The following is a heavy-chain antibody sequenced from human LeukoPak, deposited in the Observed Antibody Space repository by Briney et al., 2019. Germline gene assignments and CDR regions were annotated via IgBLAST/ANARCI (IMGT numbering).Heavy chain of an antibody. V-gene: IGHV3-7*01. CDR2: MRQDGSGK. Sequence: GGSLRLSCAASGFTFSSYWMSWVRQAPGKGLEWVANMRQDGSGKYYVDSVKGRFTISRDNAMNSLNLQMDSLRAEDTAVYYCARRRCTSTSCFEDYWGQGTLVTVSS. CDR3: ARRRCTSTSCFEDY. D-gene: IGHD2-2*01. J-gene: IGHJ4*02. CDR1: GFTFSSYW.